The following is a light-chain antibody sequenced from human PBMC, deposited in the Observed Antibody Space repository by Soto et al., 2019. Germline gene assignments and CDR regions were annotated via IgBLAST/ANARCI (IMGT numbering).Light chain of an antibody. CDR3: HLRGNLWT. CDR1: QSVDIN. J-gene: IGKJ1*01. Sequence: EIVLTQSPGTLSVSPGDRVTLSCRASQSVDINLAWYQQRAGQAPRLLVYGASTRATGIPARFSGSGSGTDFTLTISSLEPEDFAFYYCHLRGNLWTFGQGTKVEVK. V-gene: IGKV3D-15*01. CDR2: GAS.